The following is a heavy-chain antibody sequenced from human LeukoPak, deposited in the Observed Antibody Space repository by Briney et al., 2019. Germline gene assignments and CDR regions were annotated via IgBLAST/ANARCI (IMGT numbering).Heavy chain of an antibody. CDR1: GFTFSSYA. V-gene: IGHV3-23*01. CDR3: AKDLGLLWFGELMNYYFDY. Sequence: PGGSLRLSCAASGFTFSSYAMSWVRQVPGKGLERVSAISGSGGSTYYADSVKGRFTISRDNSKNTLYLQMNSLRAEDTAVYYCAKDLGLLWFGELMNYYFDYWGQGTLVTVSS. CDR2: ISGSGGST. D-gene: IGHD3-10*01. J-gene: IGHJ4*02.